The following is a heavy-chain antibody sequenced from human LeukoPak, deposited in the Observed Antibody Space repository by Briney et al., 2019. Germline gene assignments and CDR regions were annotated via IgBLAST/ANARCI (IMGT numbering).Heavy chain of an antibody. CDR3: ARAQSSSTDAFDI. CDR2: ISSYNGNT. CDR1: GYTFTSYG. D-gene: IGHD6-6*01. V-gene: IGHV1-18*01. J-gene: IGHJ3*02. Sequence: GASVKVSCKASGYTFTSYGISWVRQAPGQGLEWMGWISSYNGNTNYAQKLQGRVTMTTDTSTSTAYMELSSLRSEDTAVYYCARAQSSSTDAFDIWGQGTMVTVSS.